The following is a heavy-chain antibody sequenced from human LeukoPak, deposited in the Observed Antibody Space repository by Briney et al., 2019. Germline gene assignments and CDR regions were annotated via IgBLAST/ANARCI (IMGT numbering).Heavy chain of an antibody. CDR3: ARRQPLGCSGTSCYAGPVDY. CDR2: INNVASHI. CDR1: GFTFSSSA. D-gene: IGHD2-2*01. V-gene: IGHV3-21*01. J-gene: IGHJ4*02. Sequence: PGGSLRLSCAASGFTFSSSAMNWVRQAPGKGLEWVSSINNVASHIYYAHSVKGRFTISRDNAKNSLYLQMNSLRAEDTAVYYCARRQPLGCSGTSCYAGPVDYWGQGTLVTVSS.